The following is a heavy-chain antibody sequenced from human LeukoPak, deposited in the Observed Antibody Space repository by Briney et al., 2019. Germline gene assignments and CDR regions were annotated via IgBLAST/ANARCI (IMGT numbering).Heavy chain of an antibody. CDR1: GGSFSGYY. Sequence: PSETLSLTCAVYGGSFSGYYWSWIRQPPGKGLEWIGYISYTGIANYNPSLKSRVTISLDTSKNQFSLKLSSVTAADTAVYYCAGGPYYGSGSYSYWGQGTLVTVSS. CDR3: AGGPYYGSGSYSY. J-gene: IGHJ4*02. D-gene: IGHD3-10*01. V-gene: IGHV4-59*12. CDR2: ISYTGIA.